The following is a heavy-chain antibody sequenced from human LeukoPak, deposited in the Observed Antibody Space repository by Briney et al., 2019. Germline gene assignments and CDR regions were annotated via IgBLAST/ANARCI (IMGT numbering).Heavy chain of an antibody. J-gene: IGHJ1*01. D-gene: IGHD6-19*01. Sequence: GGSLRLSCAASRFTFSSYGMHLVRQARGKGVEWVAFIRFDGSNKYYADSVKGRFTISRDNSKNTLYLQMNSLRPEDTAVYYCATAFIAVAGANFQHWGQGTLVTVSS. CDR3: ATAFIAVAGANFQH. V-gene: IGHV3-30*02. CDR1: RFTFSSYG. CDR2: IRFDGSNK.